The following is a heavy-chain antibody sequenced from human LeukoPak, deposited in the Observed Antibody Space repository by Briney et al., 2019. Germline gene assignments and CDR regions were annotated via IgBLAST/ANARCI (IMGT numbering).Heavy chain of an antibody. Sequence: GESLKISCKGSGYSFTSYWIGWVRQMPGKGLGWMGIIYPGDSDTRYSPSFQGQVTISADKSISTAYLQWSSLKASDTAMYYCASGRRSYQLLSDYWGQGTLVTVSS. V-gene: IGHV5-51*01. J-gene: IGHJ4*02. D-gene: IGHD2-2*01. CDR1: GYSFTSYW. CDR2: IYPGDSDT. CDR3: ASGRRSYQLLSDY.